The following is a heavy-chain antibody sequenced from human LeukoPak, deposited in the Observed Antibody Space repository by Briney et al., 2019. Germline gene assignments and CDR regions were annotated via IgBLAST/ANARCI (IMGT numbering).Heavy chain of an antibody. D-gene: IGHD2-8*01. Sequence: GSLRLSCAASGFTFGDYAMHWVRQAPGKGLEWVSLISWDGGSTYYADSVKGRFTISRDNSKSSLYLQMNSLRAEDTALYYCAKVSGGDNGYMDVWGKGTTVTVSS. CDR2: ISWDGGST. J-gene: IGHJ6*03. CDR3: AKVSGGDNGYMDV. CDR1: GFTFGDYA. V-gene: IGHV3-43D*04.